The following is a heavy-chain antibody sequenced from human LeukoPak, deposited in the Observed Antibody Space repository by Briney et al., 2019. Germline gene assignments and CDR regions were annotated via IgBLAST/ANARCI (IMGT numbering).Heavy chain of an antibody. Sequence: GASVKVSCKASGYTFTSYYMHWVRQAPGQGLEWMGIINPSGGSTSYAQKFQGRVTMTRDTSTSTVYMELSSLRSEDTAVYYCARDTPYDFWSGYYNPSYYYGMDVWGQGTTVTVSS. CDR1: GYTFTSYY. D-gene: IGHD3-3*01. V-gene: IGHV1-46*01. J-gene: IGHJ6*02. CDR3: ARDTPYDFWSGYYNPSYYYGMDV. CDR2: INPSGGST.